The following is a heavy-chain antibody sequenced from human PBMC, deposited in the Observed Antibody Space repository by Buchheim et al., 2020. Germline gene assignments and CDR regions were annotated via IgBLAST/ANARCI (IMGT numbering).Heavy chain of an antibody. CDR3: ARGVPPGPYFDY. J-gene: IGHJ4*02. V-gene: IGHV3-48*03. D-gene: IGHD1-1*01. Sequence: EVQLVESGGGLVQPGGSLRLSCAASGFSFSTYEMNWVRQAPGKGLEWVSYISSNGLTMYYADSVKGRITISRDNAQNSLYLQMNNLRAEDSAIYHCARGVPPGPYFDYWGQGT. CDR2: ISSNGLTM. CDR1: GFSFSTYE.